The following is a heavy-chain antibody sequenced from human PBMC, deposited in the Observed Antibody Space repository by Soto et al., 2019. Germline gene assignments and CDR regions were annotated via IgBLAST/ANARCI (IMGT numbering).Heavy chain of an antibody. D-gene: IGHD2-15*01. CDR3: ARESDVVAAGVGSFDY. J-gene: IGHJ4*02. CDR2: IWYDGSNK. Sequence: QVQLVESGGGVVQPGRSLRLSCAASGFTFSSYGMHWVRQAPGKGLEWVAVIWYDGSNKYYADSVKGRFTISRDNSKNTLYLQMNSLRAEDTAVYYCARESDVVAAGVGSFDYWGQGTLVTVSS. CDR1: GFTFSSYG. V-gene: IGHV3-33*01.